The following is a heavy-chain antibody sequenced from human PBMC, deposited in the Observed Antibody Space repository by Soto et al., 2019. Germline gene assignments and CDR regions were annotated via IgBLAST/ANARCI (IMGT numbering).Heavy chain of an antibody. CDR3: ARASEVLADNYDILTGYYQFDY. V-gene: IGHV4-30-4*01. Sequence: SETLSLTCTVSGGSISSGDYYWSWIRQPPGKGLEWIGYIYYSGSTYYNPSLKSRVTISVDTSKNQFSLKLSSVTAADTAVYYCARASEVLADNYDILTGYYQFDYWGQGTLVTVSS. CDR1: GGSISSGDYY. CDR2: IYYSGST. J-gene: IGHJ4*02. D-gene: IGHD3-9*01.